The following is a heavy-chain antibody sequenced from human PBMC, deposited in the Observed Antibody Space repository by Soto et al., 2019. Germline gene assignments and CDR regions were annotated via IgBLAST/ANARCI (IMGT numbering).Heavy chain of an antibody. CDR1: GFYFRDYG. V-gene: IGHV3-7*01. D-gene: IGHD1-1*01. Sequence: PGGSLRLSCAASGFYFRDYGMTWVRQAPGKGLDWVANIKQDGSEKYYLDSLKGRFTISRDNAKNSVYLLMNSLRAEDTAVYYCARGKDGRRAGTYYFDMDVWGKGTTVTVSS. CDR2: IKQDGSEK. CDR3: ARGKDGRRAGTYYFDMDV. J-gene: IGHJ6*03.